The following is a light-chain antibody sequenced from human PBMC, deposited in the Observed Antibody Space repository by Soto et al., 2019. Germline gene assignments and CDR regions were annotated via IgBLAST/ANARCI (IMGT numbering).Light chain of an antibody. CDR3: QQYNDWPPT. CDR2: GAF. V-gene: IGKV3-15*01. CDR1: QSVSSN. J-gene: IGKJ1*01. Sequence: EILMTQSPVTLSVSPGERSTLSCMAVQSVSSNLAWYQQKPGQAPSLLIYGAFTRATGIPARFSGTGSGTEFTLTISSLQSEDFEIYYCQQYNDWPPTFGQGTKVDIK.